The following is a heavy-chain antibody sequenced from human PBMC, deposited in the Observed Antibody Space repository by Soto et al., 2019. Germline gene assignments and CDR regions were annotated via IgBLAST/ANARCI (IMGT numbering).Heavy chain of an antibody. V-gene: IGHV2-5*02. CDR3: AHSLIPNWGSRGAFDY. Sequence: QITLKESGPPLVKPTQTLTLTCTFSGFSLSTSGVGVGWIRQPPGKALEWLALIYWDDDKRYSPSLKSRLTITKDTSKNQVVLTMTNMDPVDTATYYCAHSLIPNWGSRGAFDYWGQVTLVTVSS. D-gene: IGHD7-27*01. CDR2: IYWDDDK. CDR1: GFSLSTSGVG. J-gene: IGHJ4*02.